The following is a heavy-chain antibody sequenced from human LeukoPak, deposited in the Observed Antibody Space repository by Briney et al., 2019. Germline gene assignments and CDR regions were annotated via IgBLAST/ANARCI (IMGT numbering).Heavy chain of an antibody. CDR1: GFTFSSYS. V-gene: IGHV3-21*01. J-gene: IGHJ4*02. CDR3: ARAERAYQLLSAPDY. D-gene: IGHD2-2*01. Sequence: GGSLRLSCAASGFTFSSYSMNWVRQAPGKGLEWVSSITSSGSYIYYADSVKGRFAISRDNAKNSLYLQMNSLRAEDTAVYYCARAERAYQLLSAPDYWGQGTLVTVSS. CDR2: ITSSGSYI.